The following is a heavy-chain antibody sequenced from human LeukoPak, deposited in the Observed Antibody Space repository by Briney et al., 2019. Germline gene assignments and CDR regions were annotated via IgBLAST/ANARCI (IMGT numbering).Heavy chain of an antibody. Sequence: PSETLSLTCTVSGGSISSYYWSWIRQPPGKGLEGVSAITATSSSTHDTDSVQGRFTISRDNSKNTLYLQMNSLRAEDTAVYYCARFDRLHFNVYWGQGTLVTVSS. CDR1: GGSISSYY. D-gene: IGHD5-24*01. J-gene: IGHJ4*02. CDR2: TATSSST. V-gene: IGHV3-53*01. CDR3: ARFDRLHFNVY.